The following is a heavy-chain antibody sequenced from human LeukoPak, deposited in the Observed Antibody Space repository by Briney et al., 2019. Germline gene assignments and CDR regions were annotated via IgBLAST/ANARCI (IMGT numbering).Heavy chain of an antibody. CDR1: GYTFTGYY. J-gene: IGHJ4*02. CDR2: INPNSGGT. Sequence: ASVKVSCKASGYTFTGYYMHWVRQAPGQGLEWMGWINPNSGGTNYAQKLQGRVTMTTDTSTSTAYMELRSLRSDDTAVYYCARGTYTIFGVVIHFDYWGQGTLVTVSS. CDR3: ARGTYTIFGVVIHFDY. D-gene: IGHD3-3*01. V-gene: IGHV1-2*02.